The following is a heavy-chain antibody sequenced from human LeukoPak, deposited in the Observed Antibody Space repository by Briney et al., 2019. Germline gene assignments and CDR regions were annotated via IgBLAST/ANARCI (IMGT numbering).Heavy chain of an antibody. D-gene: IGHD3-10*01. CDR2: INSDGSST. J-gene: IGHJ3*02. CDR3: ARGNYGSGDDAFDI. V-gene: IGHV3-74*01. Sequence: GGSWRLSCAASGFTFSNAWMSWVRQAPGKGLVWVSRINSDGSSTSYADSVKGRFTISRDNAKNTLYLQMNSLRAEDTAVYYCARGNYGSGDDAFDIWGQGTMVTVSS. CDR1: GFTFSNAW.